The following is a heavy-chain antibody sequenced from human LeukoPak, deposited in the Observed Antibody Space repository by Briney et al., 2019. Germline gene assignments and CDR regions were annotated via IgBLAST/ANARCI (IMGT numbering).Heavy chain of an antibody. J-gene: IGHJ5*02. V-gene: IGHV4-30-4*07. CDR1: GGSISSGGYS. CDR2: IYYSGST. CDR3: ARGRGFSQLGWFDP. D-gene: IGHD2/OR15-2a*01. Sequence: SETLSLTCAVSGGSISSGGYSWSWIRQPPGKGLEWLGYIYYSGSTYYNPSLKSRVTISVDTSKNQFSLKLSSVTAADTAVYYCARGRGFSQLGWFDPWGQGTLVTVSS.